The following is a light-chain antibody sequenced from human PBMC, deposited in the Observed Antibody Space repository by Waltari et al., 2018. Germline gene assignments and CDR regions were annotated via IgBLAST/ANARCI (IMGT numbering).Light chain of an antibody. CDR3: AAWDGNLNADVV. CDR2: TNR. V-gene: IGLV1-44*01. J-gene: IGLJ2*01. CDR1: SYNIGSNP. Sequence: SVLTQSTSASGAPGQRVTISCSGSSYNIGSNPVNWYQQVPGTAPKPLIYTNRPRPSGVPDRFSGSKSGTSASLAISGLQSEDEAVYFCAAWDGNLNADVVFGEGTKLTVL.